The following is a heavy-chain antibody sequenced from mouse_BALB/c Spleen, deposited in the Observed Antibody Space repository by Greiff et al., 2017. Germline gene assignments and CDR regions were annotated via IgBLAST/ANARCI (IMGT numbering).Heavy chain of an antibody. Sequence: EVKLQESGGGLVQPGGSLKLSCAASGFTFSSYTMSWVRQTPEKRLEWVAYISNGGGSTYYPDTVKGRFTISRDNAKNTLYLQMSSLKSEDTAMYYCASGGNYPHYYAMDYWGQGTSVTVSS. D-gene: IGHD1-1*02. J-gene: IGHJ4*01. CDR3: ASGGNYPHYYAMDY. CDR2: ISNGGGST. CDR1: GFTFSSYT. V-gene: IGHV5-12-2*01.